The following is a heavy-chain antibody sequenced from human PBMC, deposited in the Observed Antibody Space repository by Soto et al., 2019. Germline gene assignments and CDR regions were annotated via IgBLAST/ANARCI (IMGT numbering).Heavy chain of an antibody. D-gene: IGHD3-22*01. V-gene: IGHV3-30*03. Sequence: QVQLVESGGGVVQPGTSLRLSCAASGFTFSNFAMHWVRQAPGKGLEWVALITHDGSTKYYADSVKGRFTISRDISKSTLYVQMNSLRAEDTAVYYCASSKGAMIEVADYWGQGTLVTVSS. CDR1: GFTFSNFA. J-gene: IGHJ4*02. CDR2: ITHDGSTK. CDR3: ASSKGAMIEVADY.